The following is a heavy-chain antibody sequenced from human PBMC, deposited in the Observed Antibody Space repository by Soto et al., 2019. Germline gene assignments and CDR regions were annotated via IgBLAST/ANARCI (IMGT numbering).Heavy chain of an antibody. V-gene: IGHV3-21*01. J-gene: IGHJ6*02. CDR2: ISSRSDI. D-gene: IGHD2-2*02. CDR3: AREYTAWPLAYGLDV. Sequence: GGSLRLSCVGSGFTFSTYSINWVRQAPGKGLEWVSSISSRSDIYYTDSVKGRFTISRDNAKNSVSLQMNSLRAEDTAVYYCAREYTAWPLAYGLDVWGQGTTVTVSS. CDR1: GFTFSTYS.